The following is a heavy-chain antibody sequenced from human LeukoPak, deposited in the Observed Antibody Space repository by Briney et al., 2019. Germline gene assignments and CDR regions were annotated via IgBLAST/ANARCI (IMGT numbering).Heavy chain of an antibody. Sequence: GGSLRLSCAASGFSFSTYTMHWVRQAPGKGLEYVSAITSNGDSKYYASSVKGRFTISRDNYKNTLYLQMGSLTTEDAALYYCAREFCDTNNCYKAALAYWGQGTLVSVSS. CDR3: AREFCDTNNCYKAALAY. J-gene: IGHJ4*02. CDR1: GFSFSTYT. V-gene: IGHV3-64*01. D-gene: IGHD2-2*02. CDR2: ITSNGDSK.